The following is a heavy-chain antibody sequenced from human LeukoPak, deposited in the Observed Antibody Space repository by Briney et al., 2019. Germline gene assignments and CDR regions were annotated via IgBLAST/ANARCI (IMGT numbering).Heavy chain of an antibody. J-gene: IGHJ6*03. CDR1: GGAISSYC. V-gene: IGHV4-59*12. D-gene: IGHD2-2*01. CDR3: AREGPDQLLESSYYYYYYMDV. Sequence: SETLSLTWTVSGGAISSYCGTWVRQPPGKGLGWVGYVFYSGSTNQNPSLNSRVTISIDMSKNQFSLTLNSVTAADTAVYYGAREGPDQLLESSYYYYYYMDVWGKGTTVTVSS. CDR2: VFYSGST.